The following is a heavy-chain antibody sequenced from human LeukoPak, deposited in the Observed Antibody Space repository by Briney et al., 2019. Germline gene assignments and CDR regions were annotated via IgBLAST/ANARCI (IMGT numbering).Heavy chain of an antibody. CDR2: INTNTGNP. J-gene: IGHJ4*02. Sequence: ASVKVSCKGSGYTFTHYTINWVRQAPGRGLEWMGWINTNTGNPTYAQGFTGRFVFSLDTSVSTAYLQISSLKAEDTAVYYCAGYDSSLPWGQGTLVTVSS. CDR3: AGYDSSLP. CDR1: GYTFTHYT. V-gene: IGHV7-4-1*02. D-gene: IGHD3-22*01.